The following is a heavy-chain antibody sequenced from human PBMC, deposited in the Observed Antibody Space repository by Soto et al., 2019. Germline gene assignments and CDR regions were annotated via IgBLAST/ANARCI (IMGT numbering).Heavy chain of an antibody. CDR1: GFRFSDYW. CDR3: AREVPISAVNYIDY. Sequence: QPGGSLRLSCTVSGFRFSDYWMHWVRQAPGKGLVWVARISDDAISTSYAPFVKGRSTISRDNIKNMLYLQLNSLTADDAAFHYCAREVPISAVNYIDYWGQGALVTVSS. V-gene: IGHV3-74*01. D-gene: IGHD2-2*01. J-gene: IGHJ4*02. CDR2: ISDDAIST.